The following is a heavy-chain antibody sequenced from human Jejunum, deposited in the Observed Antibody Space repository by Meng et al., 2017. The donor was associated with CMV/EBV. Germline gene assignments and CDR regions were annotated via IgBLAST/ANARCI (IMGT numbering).Heavy chain of an antibody. J-gene: IGHJ6*02. CDR2: IYSGGGI. Sequence: SGVPGSSNSLSWVRQAPGKGLEWVSLIYSGGGIYYADSVKGRFTISRDSSKNKVYLQMNSLRAEDTAVYYCAIDFWSGYYRYGLDVWGQGTTVTVSS. CDR1: GVPGSSNS. V-gene: IGHV3-66*02. CDR3: AIDFWSGYYRYGLDV. D-gene: IGHD3-3*01.